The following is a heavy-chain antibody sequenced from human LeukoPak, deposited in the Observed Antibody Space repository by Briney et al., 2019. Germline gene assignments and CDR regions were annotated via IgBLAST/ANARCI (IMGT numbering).Heavy chain of an antibody. V-gene: IGHV3-33*06. Sequence: GRSLRLSCAASGFTFSSYSMHWVRQAPGKGLEWVAIIWYDGSNKYYGDSVKGRFTISRDNSKNTLYLQMNSLRAEDTAVYYCAKDGSKGLQYYFDYWGQGTLVTVSS. CDR1: GFTFSSYS. CDR2: IWYDGSNK. CDR3: AKDGSKGLQYYFDY. J-gene: IGHJ4*02.